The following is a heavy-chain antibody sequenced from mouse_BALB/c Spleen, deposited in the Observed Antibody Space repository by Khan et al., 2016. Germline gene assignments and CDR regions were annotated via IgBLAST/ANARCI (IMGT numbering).Heavy chain of an antibody. V-gene: IGHV9-3*02. CDR2: INTNTGEP. CDR1: GYTFTNYG. Sequence: QIQLVQSGPELKKPGETVKISCKASGYTFTNYGMNWVKQAPGKGLKWMGWINTNTGEPTYAEEFKGRFAFSLETSASIAYLQINNLKNEDTATYFCAEDYYGSNWFAYWGQGTLVTVCA. J-gene: IGHJ3*01. D-gene: IGHD1-1*01. CDR3: AEDYYGSNWFAY.